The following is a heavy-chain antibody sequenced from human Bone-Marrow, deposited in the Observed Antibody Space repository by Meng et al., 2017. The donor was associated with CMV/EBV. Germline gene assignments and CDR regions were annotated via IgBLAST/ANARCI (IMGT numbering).Heavy chain of an antibody. D-gene: IGHD3-16*01. CDR3: ARGQWGISY. J-gene: IGHJ4*02. Sequence: SETLSLTCTVSGGSISSYYWSWIRQPPGKVLEWIGYIYYSGSTNYNASLKSRVTISVDTSKTQCSLKLNAVAAGDTAVYYCARGQWGISYWGQGTLVTVSS. CDR2: IYYSGST. V-gene: IGHV4-59*01. CDR1: GGSISSYY.